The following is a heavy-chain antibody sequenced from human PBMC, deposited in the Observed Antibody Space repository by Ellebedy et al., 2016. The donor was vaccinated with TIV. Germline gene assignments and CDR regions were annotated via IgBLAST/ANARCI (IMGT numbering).Heavy chain of an antibody. J-gene: IGHJ5*02. CDR1: GFTFSRYA. CDR2: IWNDGSIK. V-gene: IGHV3-30*04. D-gene: IGHD3-16*01. Sequence: GESLKISCTASGFTFSRYAIHWVRQGPGKGLEWVAVIWNDGSIKYYADSVKGRFTISRDNSKNTLYLQMNSLRRDDTAIYYCARDPGNRWGLDPWGQGTLVTVSS. CDR3: ARDPGNRWGLDP.